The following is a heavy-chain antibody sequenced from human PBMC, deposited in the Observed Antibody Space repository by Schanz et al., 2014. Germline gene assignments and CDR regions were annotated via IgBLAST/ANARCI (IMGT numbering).Heavy chain of an antibody. J-gene: IGHJ6*02. CDR2: IYSSGST. V-gene: IGHV3-53*04. D-gene: IGHD3-22*01. CDR3: ARAQAVIRLYYGVDV. Sequence: DVQLVDSGGGLVQPGGSLRLSCAASGFTVSNSYIHWVRQAPGKGLEWVSTIYSSGSTYYADSVRGRFTISRDNSMNTVYLQMTSLRSDDAAVYYCARAQAVIRLYYGVDVWGQGTTVTVSS. CDR1: GFTVSNSY.